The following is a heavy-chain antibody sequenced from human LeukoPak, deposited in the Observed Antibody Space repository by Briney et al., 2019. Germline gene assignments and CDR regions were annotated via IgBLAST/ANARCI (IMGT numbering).Heavy chain of an antibody. CDR2: ISHIGRT. V-gene: IGHV4-59*11. CDR1: GDSFSSHY. CDR3: ARDLVTVTKGFDI. Sequence: SETLSLTCAVSGDSFSSHYWTWIRQSPGTGLEWIGYISHIGRTNYNPSLKSRVTISIDTSKNQFSLKLGSVTAADTAVYYCARDLVTVTKGFDIWGQGTMVSVSS. D-gene: IGHD4-17*01. J-gene: IGHJ3*02.